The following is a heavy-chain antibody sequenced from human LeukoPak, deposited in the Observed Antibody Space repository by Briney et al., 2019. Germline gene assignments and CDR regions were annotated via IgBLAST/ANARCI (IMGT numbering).Heavy chain of an antibody. CDR3: ARDSSFRTDY. Sequence: SETLSLTCTVSGGSISSSSYYWGWIRQPPGKGLEWIGSIYYSGSTYYNPSLKSRVTISVDTSKNQFSLKLSSVTAADTAVYYCARDSSFRTDYWGQGTLVTVSS. J-gene: IGHJ4*02. CDR2: IYYSGST. V-gene: IGHV4-39*07. D-gene: IGHD6-13*01. CDR1: GGSISSSSYY.